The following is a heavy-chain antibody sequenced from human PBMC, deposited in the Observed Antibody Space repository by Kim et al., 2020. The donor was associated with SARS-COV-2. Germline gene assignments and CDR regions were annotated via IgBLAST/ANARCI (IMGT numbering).Heavy chain of an antibody. D-gene: IGHD3-22*01. J-gene: IGHJ4*02. V-gene: IGHV3-23*01. CDR2: ISGSGGST. CDR1: GFTFSSYA. Sequence: GGSLRLSCAASGFTFSSYAMSWVRQAPGKGLEWVSAISGSGGSTSNAASVKGRFTISRDNSKNTLYLQMNSLRAEDTAVYYCAKDGHGPDGAVVVIVGAYWGQGTLVTVSS. CDR3: AKDGHGPDGAVVVIVGAY.